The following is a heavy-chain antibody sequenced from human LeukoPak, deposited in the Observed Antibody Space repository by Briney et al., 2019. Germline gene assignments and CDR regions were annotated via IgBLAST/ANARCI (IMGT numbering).Heavy chain of an antibody. CDR3: ARHAAGVGNWFDP. CDR1: GGSISSYY. V-gene: IGHV4-59*08. CDR2: IYYSGST. J-gene: IGHJ5*02. Sequence: SETLSVICTVSGGSISSYYWSWIRQPPGKGLEWIGYIYYSGSTNYNPSLKSRVTISVDTSENQFSLKLSSVTAAGTAVYYCARHAAGVGNWFDPWGQGTLVTVSS. D-gene: IGHD2-15*01.